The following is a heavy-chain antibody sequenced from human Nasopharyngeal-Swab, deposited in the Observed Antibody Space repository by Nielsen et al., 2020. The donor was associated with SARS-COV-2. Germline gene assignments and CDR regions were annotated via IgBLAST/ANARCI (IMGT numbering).Heavy chain of an antibody. CDR1: GFTFTDYV. CDR2: ISTTSDYI. Sequence: LSLSCAASGFTFTDYVMNWVRQAPGKGLEWVSSISTTSDYIYYADSVKGRFTISRDNARNSLHLQMHSLRAEDTAVYYCARGRRITIFGVVITSYGMDVWGQGTTVTVSS. J-gene: IGHJ6*02. V-gene: IGHV3-21*01. D-gene: IGHD3-3*01. CDR3: ARGRRITIFGVVITSYGMDV.